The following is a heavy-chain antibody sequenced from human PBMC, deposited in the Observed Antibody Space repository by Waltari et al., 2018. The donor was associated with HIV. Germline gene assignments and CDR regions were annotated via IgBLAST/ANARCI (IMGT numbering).Heavy chain of an antibody. CDR1: GGTVSSSA. Sequence: QVQLVQSGAEVKKPGSSVKVSCKSSGGTVSSSAVRWGRQAPGQGLGWRGGASPLFGTVHYAQKFQGRGTSTADGSTSTVYMELSSLRSEDTAVYYCARDKAQNDVWSGYVSWGQGTLVTVSS. CDR2: ASPLFGTV. V-gene: IGHV1-69*01. CDR3: ARDKAQNDVWSGYVS. D-gene: IGHD3-3*01. J-gene: IGHJ5*02.